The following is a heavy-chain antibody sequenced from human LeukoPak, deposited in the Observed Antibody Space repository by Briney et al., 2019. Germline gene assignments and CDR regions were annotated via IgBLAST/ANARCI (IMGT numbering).Heavy chain of an antibody. CDR2: IIPIFGTA. J-gene: IGHJ6*03. CDR1: GGTFSSYA. Sequence: SVKVSCKASGGTFSSYAISWVRQAPGQGLEWMGGIIPIFGTANYAQKFQGRVTITTDESTSTAYMELSSLRSEDTAVYYCARGLVNYYYMDVWGKGTTVTVSS. V-gene: IGHV1-69*05. CDR3: ARGLVNYYYMDV. D-gene: IGHD2-2*01.